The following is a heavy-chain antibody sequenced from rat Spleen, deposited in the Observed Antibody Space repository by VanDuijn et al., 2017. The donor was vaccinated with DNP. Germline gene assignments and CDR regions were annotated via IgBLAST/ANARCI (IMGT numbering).Heavy chain of an antibody. V-gene: IGHV5-46*01. J-gene: IGHJ2*01. CDR3: ARPDY. Sequence: EVQLVESGGGLVQPGRSMKLSCAASGFTFSSFPMAWVRQAPTKGLEWVAYISYDGDSNYRGDSVKGRFTISRENAKNTLYLQMDSLRSEDTATYYCARPDYWGQGVLVTVSS. CDR2: ISYDGDSN. CDR1: GFTFSSFP.